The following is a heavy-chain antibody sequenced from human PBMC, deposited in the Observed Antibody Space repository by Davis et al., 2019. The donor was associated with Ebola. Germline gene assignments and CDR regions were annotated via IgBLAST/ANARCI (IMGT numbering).Heavy chain of an antibody. CDR3: ARSIVGATEVDY. Sequence: SLKISCAASGFTFDDYAMHWVRQAPGKGLEWVSGISWNSGSIGYADSVKGRFTISRDNAKNSLYLQMNSLRDEDTAVYYCARSIVGATEVDYWGQGTLVTVSS. J-gene: IGHJ4*02. V-gene: IGHV3-9*01. CDR2: ISWNSGSI. CDR1: GFTFDDYA. D-gene: IGHD1-26*01.